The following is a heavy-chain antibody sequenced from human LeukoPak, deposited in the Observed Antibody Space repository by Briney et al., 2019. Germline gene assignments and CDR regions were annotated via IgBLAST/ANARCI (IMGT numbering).Heavy chain of an antibody. V-gene: IGHV3-23*01. CDR2: ISASGGST. Sequence: GGSLRLSCAASGFTFSTYAMSWVRQAPGKGLEWVSSISASGGSTYYADSVKGRFTISRDNSKNTVYLQMNSLRAEDTAVYYCAKVMKGSERLTMVRGVIIKTAGLYYMDVWGKGTTVTVSS. D-gene: IGHD3-10*01. J-gene: IGHJ6*03. CDR3: AKVMKGSERLTMVRGVIIKTAGLYYMDV. CDR1: GFTFSTYA.